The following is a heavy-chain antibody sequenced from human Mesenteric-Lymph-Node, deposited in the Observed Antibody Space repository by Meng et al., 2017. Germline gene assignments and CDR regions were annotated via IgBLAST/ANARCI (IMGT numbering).Heavy chain of an antibody. CDR1: GFTVSSNY. CDR2: ISSSSSYI. D-gene: IGHD2-2*01. V-gene: IGHV3-21*01. Sequence: GGSLRLSCAASGFTVSSNYMSWVRQAPGKGLEWVSSISSSSSYIYYADSVKGRFTISRDNAKNSLYLQMNSLRAEDTAVYYCAREGGVHSKYGFDIGYWGQGTLVTVSS. CDR3: AREGGVHSKYGFDIGY. J-gene: IGHJ4*02.